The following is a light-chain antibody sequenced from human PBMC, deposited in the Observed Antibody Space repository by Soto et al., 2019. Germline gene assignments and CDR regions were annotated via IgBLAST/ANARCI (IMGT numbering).Light chain of an antibody. CDR2: DVS. CDR3: SSYTSSSSVI. V-gene: IGLV2-14*03. Sequence: QSALTQPASVSGSPGQSITISCTGTSSDIGVYNYVSWYQLHPGKPPKLMIYDVSIRPSGVSNRFSGSKSGNTASLTISGLQAEDETDYYCSSYTSSSSVIFGGGTKLTVL. J-gene: IGLJ2*01. CDR1: SSDIGVYNY.